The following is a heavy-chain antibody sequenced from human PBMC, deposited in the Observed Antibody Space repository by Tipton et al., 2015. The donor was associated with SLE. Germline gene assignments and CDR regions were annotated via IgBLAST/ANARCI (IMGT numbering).Heavy chain of an antibody. D-gene: IGHD5/OR15-5a*01. J-gene: IGHJ3*01. Sequence: GLVKPSETLSLTCTISGGSISSNTYFWGWIRQPPGKGLEWIATIYYSGKTYYNPSLKSRLTISADTSENQVSLTLSSVTAADTAVYYCASLPVLSTQDDAFGVWGLGTMVTVSS. CDR3: ASLPVLSTQDDAFGV. CDR1: GGSISSNTYF. CDR2: IYYSGKT. V-gene: IGHV4-39*07.